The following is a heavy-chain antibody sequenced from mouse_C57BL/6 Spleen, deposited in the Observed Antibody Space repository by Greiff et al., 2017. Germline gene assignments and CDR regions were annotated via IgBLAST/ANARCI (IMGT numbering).Heavy chain of an antibody. CDR1: GFNIKDDY. CDR3: TDYGSSFYYAMDY. CDR2: IDPENGDT. V-gene: IGHV14-4*01. D-gene: IGHD1-1*01. J-gene: IGHJ4*01. Sequence: EVKLQESGAELVRPGASVKLSCTASGFNIKDDYMHWVKQRPEQGLEWIGWIDPENGDTEYASKFQGKATITADTSSNTAYLQLSSLTSEDTAVYYCTDYGSSFYYAMDYWGQGTSVTVSS.